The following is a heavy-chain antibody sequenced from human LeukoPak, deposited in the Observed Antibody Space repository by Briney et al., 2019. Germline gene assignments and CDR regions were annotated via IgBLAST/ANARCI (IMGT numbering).Heavy chain of an antibody. V-gene: IGHV4-59*11. Sequence: SETLSLTCTVSGGSISSQYWSWIRQDPGKGLEWIGRIYYSGSTSYNPSLQSGGIISVDTSKSQFSQELSYVTAADTAVYYCARHIHFFNAGTYYRYFDHWGQGILVTVSS. J-gene: IGHJ4*02. D-gene: IGHD3-10*01. CDR3: ARHIHFFNAGTYYRYFDH. CDR2: IYYSGST. CDR1: GGSISSQY.